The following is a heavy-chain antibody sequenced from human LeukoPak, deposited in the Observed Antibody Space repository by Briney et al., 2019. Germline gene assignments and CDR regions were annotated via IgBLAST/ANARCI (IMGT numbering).Heavy chain of an antibody. D-gene: IGHD4-17*01. CDR3: ASRGRYGDRFNLNELFDY. J-gene: IGHJ4*02. CDR2: ILSYGSNK. V-gene: IGHV3-30-3*01. Sequence: GGSLRLSWAASGFTFSSRAMQWVRPAPGEGLGWVGVILSYGSNKYYADPVKGRFTISRDNSKNTLYLQMNSLRAEDTAVYYCASRGRYGDRFNLNELFDYWGQGTLVTVSS. CDR1: GFTFSSRA.